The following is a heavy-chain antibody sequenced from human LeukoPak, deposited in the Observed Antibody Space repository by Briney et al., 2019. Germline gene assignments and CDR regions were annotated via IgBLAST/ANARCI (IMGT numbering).Heavy chain of an antibody. CDR1: GFTFDDYA. CDR2: ISWNSGSI. Sequence: GGSLRLSCAASGFTFDDYAMHWVRQAPGKGLEWVSGISWNSGSIGYADSVKGRFTISRDNAKNSLYLQMNSLRAEDTALYYCAKDGIAAAGRGWFDPWGQGTLVTVSS. V-gene: IGHV3-9*01. CDR3: AKDGIAAAGRGWFDP. J-gene: IGHJ5*02. D-gene: IGHD6-13*01.